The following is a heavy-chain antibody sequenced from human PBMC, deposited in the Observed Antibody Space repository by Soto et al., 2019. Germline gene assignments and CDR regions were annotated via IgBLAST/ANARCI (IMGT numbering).Heavy chain of an antibody. CDR3: ARVGGLAARTFDY. V-gene: IGHV4-59*01. CDR1: GGSISDFY. CDR2: IYYSGST. J-gene: IGHJ4*02. Sequence: SETLSLTCTVSGGSISDFYWSWIRQPPGKGLEWIGYIYYSGSTSYNPSLKSRVTISVDTSKNQFSLNLRSMSPADTAVYHCARVGGLAARTFDYWGPGTLVTVSS. D-gene: IGHD6-6*01.